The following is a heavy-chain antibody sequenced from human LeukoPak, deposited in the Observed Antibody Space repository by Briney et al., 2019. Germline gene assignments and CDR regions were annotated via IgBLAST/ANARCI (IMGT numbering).Heavy chain of an antibody. J-gene: IGHJ3*02. V-gene: IGHV4-39*01. D-gene: IGHD3-22*01. CDR2: IYYSGRT. CDR3: ARRGYYDSSGHYSGDI. Sequence: SETLSLTCAVSGGSISSSSYYWGWIRQPPGKGLEWIGSIYYSGRTYYNPSLKSRVTISVDTSKNQFSLKLSSVTAADTAVYYCARRGYYDSSGHYSGDIWGQGTMVTVSS. CDR1: GGSISSSSYY.